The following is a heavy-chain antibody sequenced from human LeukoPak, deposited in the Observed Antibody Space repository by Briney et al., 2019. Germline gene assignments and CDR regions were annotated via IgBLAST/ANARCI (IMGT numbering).Heavy chain of an antibody. V-gene: IGHV3-48*01. Sequence: PGGSLRLSCAASGFTFSSYSMNWVRQAPGKGLEWVSYISSSSSTIYYADSVKGRFTISRDSAKNSLYLQMNSLRAEDTAVYYCARDWATGTTWGPTVSYMDVWGQGTTVTVSS. D-gene: IGHD1-7*01. CDR3: ARDWATGTTWGPTVSYMDV. CDR2: ISSSSSTI. J-gene: IGHJ6*03. CDR1: GFTFSSYS.